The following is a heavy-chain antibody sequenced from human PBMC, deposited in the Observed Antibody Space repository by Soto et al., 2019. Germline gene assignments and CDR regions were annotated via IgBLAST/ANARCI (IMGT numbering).Heavy chain of an antibody. CDR2: IYHSGST. V-gene: IGHV4-4*02. J-gene: IGHJ3*02. CDR1: SGSISSSNW. D-gene: IGHD6-19*01. CDR3: ARDQEYSSGWYSRGGAFDI. Sequence: QVQLQESGPGLVKPSGTLSLTCAVSSGSISSSNWWSWVRQPPGKGLEWIGEIYHSGSTNYNPSLKSRVTISVDKSKNQFALKLSSVTAADTAVYYCARDQEYSSGWYSRGGAFDIWGQGPMVTVSS.